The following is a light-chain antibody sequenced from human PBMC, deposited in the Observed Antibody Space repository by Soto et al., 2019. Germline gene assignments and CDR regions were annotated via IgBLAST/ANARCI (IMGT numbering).Light chain of an antibody. J-gene: IGKJ3*01. Sequence: IVMTQSPATLSVTPGERATLSCRASQSVSSNLAWYQQRPGQAPRLLIYGTSTRATGIPARFSGSGSGTEFTLTISSLQAEDVAVYYCQHRNNRPFSFGPGSKVDIK. CDR3: QHRNNRPFS. V-gene: IGKV3-15*01. CDR1: QSVSSN. CDR2: GTS.